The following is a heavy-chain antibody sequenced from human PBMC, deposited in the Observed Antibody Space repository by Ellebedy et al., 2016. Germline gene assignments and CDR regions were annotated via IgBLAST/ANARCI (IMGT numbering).Heavy chain of an antibody. CDR1: GYTFTSYD. CDR2: IIPMFGTA. CDR3: ARERDLDYFDY. V-gene: IGHV1-69*13. J-gene: IGHJ4*02. Sequence: ASVKVSCKASGYTFTSYDINWVRQATGQGLEWMGVIIPMFGTANYAQKFQDRVTITADESTSTAYMELSSLRSEDTAVYYCARERDLDYFDYWGQGTLVTVSS. D-gene: IGHD5-24*01.